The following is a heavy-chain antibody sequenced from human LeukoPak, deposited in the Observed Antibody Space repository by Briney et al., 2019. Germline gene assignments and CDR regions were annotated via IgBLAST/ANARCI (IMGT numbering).Heavy chain of an antibody. V-gene: IGHV4-59*01. CDR2: IYYSGST. J-gene: IGHJ4*02. Sequence: PSETLSLTCTASGGSISSYYWSWIRQPPGKGLEWIGYIYYSGSTNYNPSLKSRVTISVDTSKNQFSLKLTSVTAADTAVYYCARGGGSGYSYGWGQGTLVTVSS. CDR1: GGSISSYY. CDR3: ARGGGSGYSYG. D-gene: IGHD5-18*01.